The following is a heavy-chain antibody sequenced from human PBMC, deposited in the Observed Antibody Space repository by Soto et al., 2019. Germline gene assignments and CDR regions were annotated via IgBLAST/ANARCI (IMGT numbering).Heavy chain of an antibody. J-gene: IGHJ6*02. CDR1: GFTFSSYA. Sequence: QVQLVESGGGVVQPGRSLRLSCAASGFTFSSYAMHWVRQAPGKGLEWVAVISYDGSNKYYADSVKGRFTISRDNSKNTLYLQMNSLRAEDTAVYYCARGDDYGDLQYAYGMDVWGQGTTVTVSS. CDR3: ARGDDYGDLQYAYGMDV. V-gene: IGHV3-30-3*01. D-gene: IGHD4-17*01. CDR2: ISYDGSNK.